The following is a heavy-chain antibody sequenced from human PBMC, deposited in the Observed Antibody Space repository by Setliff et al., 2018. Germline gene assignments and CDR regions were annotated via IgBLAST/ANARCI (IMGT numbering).Heavy chain of an antibody. J-gene: IGHJ5*02. D-gene: IGHD3-3*01. Sequence: ASVKVSCKASGYTFTSYAMNWVRQAPGQGLEWMGWINTNTGNPTYAQGFTGRFVFSLDTSVSTAYLQISSLKAEDTAVYYCARGPLHYDFWSGYYTVSWFDPWGQGALVTVSS. V-gene: IGHV7-4-1*02. CDR2: INTNTGNP. CDR1: GYTFTSYA. CDR3: ARGPLHYDFWSGYYTVSWFDP.